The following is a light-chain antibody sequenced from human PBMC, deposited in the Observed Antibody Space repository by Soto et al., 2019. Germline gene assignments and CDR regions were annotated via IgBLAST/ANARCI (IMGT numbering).Light chain of an antibody. V-gene: IGKV4-1*01. Sequence: DIVMTQSPDSLAVSVGERATINCKSSQSVLYSSNNKNYLAWYQQKPGQPPKLLIYWASTRESGVPDRFSGSGSGTDFTLTISSLQAEDVAVYYCQQYYSPPWTFGQGTKVEIK. CDR3: QQYYSPPWT. CDR1: QSVLYSSNNKNY. CDR2: WAS. J-gene: IGKJ1*01.